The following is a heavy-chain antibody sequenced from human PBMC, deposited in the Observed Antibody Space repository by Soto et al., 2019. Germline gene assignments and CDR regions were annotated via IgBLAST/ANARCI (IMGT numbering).Heavy chain of an antibody. CDR1: GYTFTGYY. J-gene: IGHJ6*02. V-gene: IGHV1-2*04. CDR3: AILNIVVVVAATSYGMDV. CDR2: INPNSGGT. Sequence: ASVKVSCKASGYTFTGYYMHWVRQAPGQGLEWMGWINPNSGGTNYAQKFQGWVTMTRDTSISTAYMGLSRLRSDDTAVYYCAILNIVVVVAATSYGMDVWGQGTTVTVSS. D-gene: IGHD2-15*01.